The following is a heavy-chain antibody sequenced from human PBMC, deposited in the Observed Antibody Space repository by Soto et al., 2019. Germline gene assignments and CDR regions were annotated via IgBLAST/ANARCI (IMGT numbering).Heavy chain of an antibody. CDR2: IIPILGIA. CDR1: GGTFSSYT. D-gene: IGHD3-10*01. V-gene: IGHV1-69*08. CDR3: ARDLEWFGEEVSPDCFDF. J-gene: IGHJ3*01. Sequence: QVQLVQSGAEVKKPGSSVKVSCKASGGTFSSYTISWVRQAPGQGLEWMGRIIPILGIANYAQKFQGRVTITADESKCTAYMELCGLRYEETDVDYCARDLEWFGEEVSPDCFDFWGQGTMVTVSS.